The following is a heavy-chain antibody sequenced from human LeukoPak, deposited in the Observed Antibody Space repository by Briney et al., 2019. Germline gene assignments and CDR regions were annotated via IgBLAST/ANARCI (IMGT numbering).Heavy chain of an antibody. CDR3: ARDYGSGLIFDY. D-gene: IGHD3-10*01. J-gene: IGHJ4*02. V-gene: IGHV1-18*01. CDR2: ISVYNGNT. Sequence: GASVKVSCKASGYTFTSYGISWVRQAPGQGLEWMGWISVYNGNTNYAQKVQGRATMTPDIFTSTAYMELRSLRSDDTAVYYCARDYGSGLIFDYWGQGTLVTVSS. CDR1: GYTFTSYG.